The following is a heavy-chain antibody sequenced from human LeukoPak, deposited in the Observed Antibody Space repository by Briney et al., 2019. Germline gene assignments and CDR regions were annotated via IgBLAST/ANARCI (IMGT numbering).Heavy chain of an antibody. CDR1: GFTFNDYA. CDR2: ISWNSADI. V-gene: IGHV3-9*01. Sequence: GRSLRLSCAASGFTFNDYAMHWVRQSPGKGLEWVSTISWNSADIAHADSVKGRFTISRDNAKNSLYLQMNSLSPEDTALYFCARQKNNVYGVDHWGQGTLVTVSS. CDR3: ARQKNNVYGVDH. D-gene: IGHD5/OR15-5a*01. J-gene: IGHJ4*02.